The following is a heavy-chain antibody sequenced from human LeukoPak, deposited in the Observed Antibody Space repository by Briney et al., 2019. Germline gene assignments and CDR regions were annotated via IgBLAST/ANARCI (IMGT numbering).Heavy chain of an antibody. CDR1: GGSISSSNW. Sequence: SGTLSLTCAVSGGSISSSNWWSWVRQPPGKGLEWIGEIYHSGSTNYNPSLKSRVTMSVDTSMNLFALKLSSVTAADTAVYYCARQGVATAIDYWGQGTLVTVSS. J-gene: IGHJ4*02. CDR2: IYHSGST. D-gene: IGHD2-21*02. V-gene: IGHV4-4*02. CDR3: ARQGVATAIDY.